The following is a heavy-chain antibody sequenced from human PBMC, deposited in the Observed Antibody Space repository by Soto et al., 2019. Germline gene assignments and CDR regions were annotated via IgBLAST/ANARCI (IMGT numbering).Heavy chain of an antibody. CDR2: INHSGST. V-gene: IGHV4-34*01. D-gene: IGHD6-19*01. CDR3: ARGPGIAVAGYYFDY. J-gene: IGHJ4*02. CDR1: CGSFSGYY. Sequence: PSETLSLTCAVYCGSFSGYYWSWIRQPPGKGLEWIGEINHSGSTNYNPSLKSRVTISVDTSKNQFSLKLSSVTAADTAVYYCARGPGIAVAGYYFDYWGQGTLVTVSS.